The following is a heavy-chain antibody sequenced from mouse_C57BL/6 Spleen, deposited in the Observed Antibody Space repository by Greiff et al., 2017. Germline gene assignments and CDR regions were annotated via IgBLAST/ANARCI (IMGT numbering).Heavy chain of an antibody. D-gene: IGHD1-1*01. CDR3: ATHYYGSSYGAMDY. J-gene: IGHJ4*01. Sequence: VQLQQPGAELVKPGASVKLSCKASGYTFTSYWMQWVKQRPGQGLEWIGEIDPSDSYTNYNQKFKGKATLTVDTSSSTAYMQLSSLTSEDSAVYYCATHYYGSSYGAMDYWGQGTSVTVSS. CDR1: GYTFTSYW. CDR2: IDPSDSYT. V-gene: IGHV1-50*01.